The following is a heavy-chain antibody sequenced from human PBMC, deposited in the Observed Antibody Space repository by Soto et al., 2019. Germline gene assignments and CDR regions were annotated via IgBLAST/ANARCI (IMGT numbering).Heavy chain of an antibody. Sequence: QVQLVQSGAEVKKPGSSVKVSCKASGGTFSSYAISWVRQAPGQGLEWMGGIIPIFGTANYAQKFQGRVTITADESTSTAYMELSSLRSEDTAVYYSARELSIAAHYYYYYGMDVWGQGTTVTVSS. D-gene: IGHD6-6*01. CDR2: IIPIFGTA. CDR1: GGTFSSYA. CDR3: ARELSIAAHYYYYYGMDV. V-gene: IGHV1-69*12. J-gene: IGHJ6*02.